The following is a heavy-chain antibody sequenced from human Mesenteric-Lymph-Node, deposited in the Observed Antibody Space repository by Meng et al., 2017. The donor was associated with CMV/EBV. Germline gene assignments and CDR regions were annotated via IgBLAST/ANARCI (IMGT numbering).Heavy chain of an antibody. D-gene: IGHD2-2*01. Sequence: SGYTSSDYDVHWVRQAPGQRLEWMGWINAGNGNTKYSQKFQGRVTITRDTSANTAYMELSRLRSEDTAVYYCARGRWVCTRCSYYLDYWGQGTLVTVSS. CDR1: GYTSSDYD. CDR3: ARGRWVCTRCSYYLDY. J-gene: IGHJ4*02. V-gene: IGHV1-3*01. CDR2: INAGNGNT.